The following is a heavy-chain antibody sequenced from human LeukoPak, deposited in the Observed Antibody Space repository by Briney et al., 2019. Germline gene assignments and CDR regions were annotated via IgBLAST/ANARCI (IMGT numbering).Heavy chain of an antibody. CDR3: TRAYCGGDCYFQH. Sequence: PGGSLRLSCTASGFSIGDYAMSWVRQAPGKGLEWVVFIRSKAYGGKTEYAASVKGRFTISRDDSKSIAYLQMNSLKTEDTAVYYCTRAYCGGDCYFQHWGQGTLVTVSS. CDR1: GFSIGDYA. D-gene: IGHD2-21*02. V-gene: IGHV3-49*04. CDR2: IRSKAYGGKT. J-gene: IGHJ1*01.